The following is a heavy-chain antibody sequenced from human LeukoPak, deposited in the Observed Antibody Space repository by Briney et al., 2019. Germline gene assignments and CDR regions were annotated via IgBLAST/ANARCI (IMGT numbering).Heavy chain of an antibody. D-gene: IGHD6-19*01. Sequence: PGGSLRLSCAASGFTFSSYAMSRVRQASGKGLEWVSAISGSGGSTYYADSVKGRFTISRDNSKNTLYLQMNSLRAEDTAVYYCATRIAVAGTHSYWGQGTLVTVSS. CDR2: ISGSGGST. CDR3: ATRIAVAGTHSY. J-gene: IGHJ4*02. V-gene: IGHV3-23*01. CDR1: GFTFSSYA.